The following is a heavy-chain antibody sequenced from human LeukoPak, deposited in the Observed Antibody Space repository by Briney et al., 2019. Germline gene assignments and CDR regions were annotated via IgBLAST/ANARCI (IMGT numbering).Heavy chain of an antibody. J-gene: IGHJ3*02. D-gene: IGHD3-10*01. CDR1: GFIFDPYW. CDR2: IKGDGSEK. V-gene: IGHV3-7*05. Sequence: GGSLRPSCAASGFIFDPYWMNWVRQAPGKGLEWVGNIKGDGSEKYYVDSVKGRFTISRDNAKNSLYLQMNSLRPEDTAVYYCARGSSSACDIWGQGTMVTVSS. CDR3: ARGSSSACDI.